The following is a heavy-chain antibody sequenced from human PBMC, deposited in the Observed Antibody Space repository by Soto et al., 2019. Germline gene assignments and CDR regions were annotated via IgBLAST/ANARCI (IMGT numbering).Heavy chain of an antibody. CDR1: GFTFSSYP. D-gene: IGHD2-21*02. V-gene: IGHV3-21*02. CDR3: ARDGVTRPIDF. Sequence: EVQLVESGGGLVKPGGSLRLSCAASGFTFSSYPMHWVRQAPGKGLEWVSFISESGSYIYYATSVRGRFTISRDNAKNSLSLHINSLGAEDTAVYFCARDGVTRPIDFWGQGTLVTVSS. J-gene: IGHJ4*02. CDR2: ISESGSYI.